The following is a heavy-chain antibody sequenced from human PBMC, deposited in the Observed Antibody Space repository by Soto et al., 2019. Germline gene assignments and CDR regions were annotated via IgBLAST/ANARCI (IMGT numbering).Heavy chain of an antibody. CDR1: GGSISSGGYY. CDR3: ARETISSSDWFDP. D-gene: IGHD6-6*01. J-gene: IGHJ5*02. Sequence: SETLSLTCTVSGGSISSGGYYWSWIRQHPGKGLEWIGYIYYSGSTYYNPSLKSRVTLSVDTSKNQFSLKLSSVTAADTAVYYCARETISSSDWFDPWGQGTLVTVSS. CDR2: IYYSGST. V-gene: IGHV4-31*03.